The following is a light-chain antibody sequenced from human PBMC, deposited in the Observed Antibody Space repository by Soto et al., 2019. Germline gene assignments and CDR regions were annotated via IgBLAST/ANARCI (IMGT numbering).Light chain of an antibody. CDR3: QQRNIWPPVT. Sequence: EIVLTQSPATLSLSPGERATLSCRASQSVSSNLAWYQQKPGQAPRLLIYDASNRASGTPARFSGSGSETDFTLTISSLEPEDFAVYYCQQRNIWPPVTFGQGTRLEIK. J-gene: IGKJ5*01. CDR2: DAS. V-gene: IGKV3-11*01. CDR1: QSVSSN.